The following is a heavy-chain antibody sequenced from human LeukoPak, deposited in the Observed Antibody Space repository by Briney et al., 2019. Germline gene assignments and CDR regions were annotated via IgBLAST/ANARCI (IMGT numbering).Heavy chain of an antibody. D-gene: IGHD6-19*01. CDR2: INPNSGGT. V-gene: IGHV1/OR15-1*04. J-gene: IGHJ5*02. CDR3: ARDLSGYSSGWYRSWFDP. Sequence: ASVKVSCKASGYIFTDYYMHWVRQAPGQELGWMGRINPNSGGTNYAQKFQGRVTMTRDTSISTAYMELSRLRSDDTAVYYCARDLSGYSSGWYRSWFDPWGQGTLVTVSS. CDR1: GYIFTDYY.